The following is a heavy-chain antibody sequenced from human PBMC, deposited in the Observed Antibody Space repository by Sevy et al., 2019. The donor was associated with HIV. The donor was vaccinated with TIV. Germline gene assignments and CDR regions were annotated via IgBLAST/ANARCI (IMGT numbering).Heavy chain of an antibody. CDR2: FDPEDGET. D-gene: IGHD3-22*01. CDR3: ATTKDYYDSSGDPFDY. CDR1: GKTLSDLS. Sequence: ASVKVSCKVSGKTLSDLSMHWVRQAPGKGLEWRGSFDPEDGETLYAQNFRARVTMTEDTSTDTAYMELSSLRSEDTAVYYCATTKDYYDSSGDPFDYWCQGSLVTVSS. V-gene: IGHV1-24*01. J-gene: IGHJ4*02.